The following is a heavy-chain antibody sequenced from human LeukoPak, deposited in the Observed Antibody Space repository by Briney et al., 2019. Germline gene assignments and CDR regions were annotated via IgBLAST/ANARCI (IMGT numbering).Heavy chain of an antibody. D-gene: IGHD7-27*01. CDR3: ASFLGFY. J-gene: IGHJ4*02. V-gene: IGHV4-4*07. CDR1: GDSISSYY. CDR2: IFTSGNT. Sequence: SETLSLTCSVSGDSISSYYWTWIRQPAGKGLEWMGRIFTSGNTKYNPSLTSRVTMSVDTSKNQFSLKLSSVTAADTAVYYCASFLGFYWGQGTLVTVSS.